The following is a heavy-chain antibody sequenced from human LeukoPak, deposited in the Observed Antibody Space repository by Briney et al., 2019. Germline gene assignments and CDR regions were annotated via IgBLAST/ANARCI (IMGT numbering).Heavy chain of an antibody. Sequence: GGSLGLSCAASGFTVSNNYMSWVRQAPGKALEWVSVVYSAGSTYYADSVKGRFTISRDNSKSTLYLQMNSLRAEDTAVYYCARHIPGYSSSLGYWGQGTLVTVSS. J-gene: IGHJ4*02. CDR3: ARHIPGYSSSLGY. V-gene: IGHV3-53*01. D-gene: IGHD6-13*01. CDR1: GFTVSNNY. CDR2: VYSAGST.